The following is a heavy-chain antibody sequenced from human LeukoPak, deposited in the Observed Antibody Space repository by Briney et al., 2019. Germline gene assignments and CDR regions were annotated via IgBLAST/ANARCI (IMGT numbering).Heavy chain of an antibody. J-gene: IGHJ5*02. CDR2: IYHSGST. D-gene: IGHD1-20*01. CDR1: GYSISSGYY. Sequence: SETLSLTCTVSGYSISSGYYWCWIRQPPGKGLEWIGSIYHSGSTYYNPSLKSRVTISVDKSKNHFSLKLTSVTVADTAIYYCARDSYNWNVDAFDPWGQGTLVTVSS. V-gene: IGHV4-38-2*02. CDR3: ARDSYNWNVDAFDP.